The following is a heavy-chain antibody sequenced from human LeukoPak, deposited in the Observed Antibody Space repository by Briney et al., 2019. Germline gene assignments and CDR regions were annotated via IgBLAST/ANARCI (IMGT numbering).Heavy chain of an antibody. Sequence: GGSLRLSCAASGFTFGSYRMHWVRQAPGKGLVWVSRINTDGGSTTYADSVKGRFTISRDNAKNTLHLQMNSLRAEDTAVYYCGRGFSIVPAGIPDYWGLGTLVTVSS. CDR3: GRGFSIVPAGIPDY. V-gene: IGHV3-74*01. CDR2: INTDGGST. CDR1: GFTFGSYR. D-gene: IGHD2-2*02. J-gene: IGHJ4*02.